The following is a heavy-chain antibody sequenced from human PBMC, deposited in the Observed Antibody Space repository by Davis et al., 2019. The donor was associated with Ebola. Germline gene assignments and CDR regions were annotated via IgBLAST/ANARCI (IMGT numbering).Heavy chain of an antibody. CDR3: AKERGILRFLEWPYRGYQNYGMYV. CDR1: GLIFHNLY. V-gene: IGHV3-7*01. CDR2: IKEAGRER. Sequence: GESLKISCEASGLIFHNLYMSWGRPAPWKALECAANIKEAGRERNYVDSLKDRFSISRDNDKKLLYLQMSSLRAEDTAVYYCAKERGILRFLEWPYRGYQNYGMYVWGKGTTVTVSS. J-gene: IGHJ6*04. D-gene: IGHD3-3*01.